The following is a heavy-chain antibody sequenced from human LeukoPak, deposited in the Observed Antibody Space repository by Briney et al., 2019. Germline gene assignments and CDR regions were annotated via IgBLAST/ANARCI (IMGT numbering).Heavy chain of an antibody. CDR3: ARLPIAVAGHDY. V-gene: IGHV4-31*03. J-gene: IGHJ4*02. D-gene: IGHD6-19*01. Sequence: PSQTLSLTCTVSGDSFSGGGYSWSWIRQHPGKGLEWIGYIYYSGNTYYNPSLKSRPTISVDTSKNKFSLKLRSVTAADTAVYYCARLPIAVAGHDYWGQGTLVTVSS. CDR1: GDSFSGGGYS. CDR2: IYYSGNT.